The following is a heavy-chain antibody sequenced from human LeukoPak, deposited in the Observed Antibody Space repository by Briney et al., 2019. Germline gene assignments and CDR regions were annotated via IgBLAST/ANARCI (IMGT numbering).Heavy chain of an antibody. D-gene: IGHD6-19*01. J-gene: IGHJ4*02. V-gene: IGHV4-4*07. Sequence: SETLSLTCTVSGGSISSYYWTWIRQPAGRGLEWIGRTYSSGSTNYNPSLESRVTMSVDTSKNQFSLKLSSATAADTAVYYCARDRRGSSGWYSDFDYWGQGTLVTVSS. CDR3: ARDRRGSSGWYSDFDY. CDR2: TYSSGST. CDR1: GGSISSYY.